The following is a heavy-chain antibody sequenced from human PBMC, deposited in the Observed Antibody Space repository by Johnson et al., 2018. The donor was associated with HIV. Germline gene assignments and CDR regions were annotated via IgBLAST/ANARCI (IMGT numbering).Heavy chain of an antibody. Sequence: VQLVESGGGVVRPGGSLRLSCAASGFTFDDYGMSWFRQAPGKGLEWVSGVNWNGGSTGYADSVKCRFTISRDNAKNSLYLQMNSLRAEDTALYYCARVGDRAMIVGGTDAFDIWGQGTMVTVSS. J-gene: IGHJ3*02. CDR3: ARVGDRAMIVGGTDAFDI. CDR2: VNWNGGST. CDR1: GFTFDDYG. V-gene: IGHV3-20*04. D-gene: IGHD3-22*01.